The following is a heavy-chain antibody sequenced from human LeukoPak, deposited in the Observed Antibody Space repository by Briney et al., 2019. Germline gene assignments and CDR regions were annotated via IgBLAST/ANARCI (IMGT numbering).Heavy chain of an antibody. J-gene: IGHJ5*02. D-gene: IGHD2-2*01. CDR1: GFTFSSYA. CDR2: ISGSGGST. V-gene: IGHV3-23*01. Sequence: GGSLRLSCAASGFTFSSYAMSWVRQAPGKGLECVSAISGSGGSTYYADPVRGRFTISRDNSKNTLYLQMNSLRDDDTAVYYCAKDSRSTSCCNWFDPWGQGTLVTVSS. CDR3: AKDSRSTSCCNWFDP.